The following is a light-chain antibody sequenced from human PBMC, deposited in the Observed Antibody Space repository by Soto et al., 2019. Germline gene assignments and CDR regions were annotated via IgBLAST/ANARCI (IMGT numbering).Light chain of an antibody. Sequence: EIVLTQSPATLSSSPGERATLSCRASQSVSNYLAWYQQKPGQAPRLLIYDASNRATGIPVRFTGSGSGADFTLTISSLEPEDFAVYYCQQRSQWPLTFGGWTKVEIK. CDR1: QSVSNY. V-gene: IGKV3-11*01. CDR3: QQRSQWPLT. J-gene: IGKJ4*01. CDR2: DAS.